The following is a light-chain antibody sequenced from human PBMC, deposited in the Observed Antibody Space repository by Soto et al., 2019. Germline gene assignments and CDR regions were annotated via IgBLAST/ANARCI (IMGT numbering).Light chain of an antibody. CDR3: GTWDSRLSSYV. CDR2: ENN. Sequence: QPELTQPPSVSGAPGQKGTISCSRSSSNIGNNYVSWYQQLPGTAPKLLIYENNKRPSGIPDRFSGSKSGTSATLGITGLQTGDEADYYCGTWDSRLSSYVFGTGTKVTVL. V-gene: IGLV1-51*02. CDR1: SSNIGNNY. J-gene: IGLJ1*01.